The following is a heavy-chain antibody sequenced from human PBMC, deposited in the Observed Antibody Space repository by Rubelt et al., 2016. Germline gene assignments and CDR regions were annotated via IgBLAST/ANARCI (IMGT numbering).Heavy chain of an antibody. J-gene: IGHJ3*02. V-gene: IGHV3-7*01. CDR2: INPDGTEK. CDR1: GFSFSSFG. CDR3: STSLDI. Sequence: VQLVESGGGVVQPGRSLRLSCAASGFSFSSFGMHWVRQAPGRGLEWVANINPDGTEKYYVDSVKGRFTISRDNAKNLLFLQMNSLRVDDTAVYYGSTSLDIWGQGTMVSVSS.